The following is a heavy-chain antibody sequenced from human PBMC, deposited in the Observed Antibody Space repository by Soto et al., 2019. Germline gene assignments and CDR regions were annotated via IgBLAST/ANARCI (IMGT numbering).Heavy chain of an antibody. CDR3: ARGVSVVTAPYYFDY. V-gene: IGHV4-30-2*01. D-gene: IGHD2-21*02. Sequence: QLQLQESGSGLVKPSQTLSLTCAVSGGSISSGGYSWSWIRQPPGKGLEWIGYIYHSGSTYYNPSLKSRVTISVDRSKNQFPLKLSSVTAADTAVYYCARGVSVVTAPYYFDYWGQGTLVTVSS. CDR1: GGSISSGGYS. CDR2: IYHSGST. J-gene: IGHJ4*02.